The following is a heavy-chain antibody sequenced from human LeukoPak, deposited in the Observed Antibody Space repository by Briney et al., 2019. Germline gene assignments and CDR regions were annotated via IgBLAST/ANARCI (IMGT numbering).Heavy chain of an antibody. D-gene: IGHD5-24*01. CDR2: IYYSGGT. V-gene: IGHV4-59*01. Sequence: SETLSLTCTVSGGSISSYYWIWIRQPPGKGLEWIGYIYYSGGTNYNPSLKSRVTISVDTSKNQFSLKLSSVTAADTAVYYCARGGAGDGLDYWGQGTLVTVSS. CDR3: ARGGAGDGLDY. J-gene: IGHJ4*02. CDR1: GGSISSYY.